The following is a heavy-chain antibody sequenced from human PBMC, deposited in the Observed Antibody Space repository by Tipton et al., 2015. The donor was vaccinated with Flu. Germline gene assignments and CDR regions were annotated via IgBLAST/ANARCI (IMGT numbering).Heavy chain of an antibody. D-gene: IGHD1-26*01. CDR1: GGPVSGYY. V-gene: IGHV4-59*02. J-gene: IGHJ4*02. CDR2: IHYSGST. Sequence: TLSLTCTVSGGPVSGYYWSWIRQPPGKGLEWIGFIHYSGSTTYNPSLKSRLTMSVDTSKNQFSLKLSSVSAAGTAVYSCTRDRGREGGFDYWGRGTLVTVSS. CDR3: TRDRGREGGFDY.